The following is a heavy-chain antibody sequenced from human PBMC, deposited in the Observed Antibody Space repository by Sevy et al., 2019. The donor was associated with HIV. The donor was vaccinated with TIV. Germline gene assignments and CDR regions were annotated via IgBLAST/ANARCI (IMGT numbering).Heavy chain of an antibody. Sequence: ASVKVSCKASGGTFSSYAISWVRQAPGQGLEWMGGIIPIFGTANYAQKFQGRVTITADESTSTAYMELSSLRSEDTAVYYCARGEYSGSWYAGNAYYYYGMDVWGQGTTVTVSS. V-gene: IGHV1-69*13. CDR2: IIPIFGTA. CDR3: ARGEYSGSWYAGNAYYYYGMDV. CDR1: GGTFSSYA. J-gene: IGHJ6*02. D-gene: IGHD6-13*01.